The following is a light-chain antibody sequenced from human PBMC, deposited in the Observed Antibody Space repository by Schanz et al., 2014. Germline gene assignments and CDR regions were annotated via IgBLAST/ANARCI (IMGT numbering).Light chain of an antibody. J-gene: IGKJ3*01. CDR1: QSITSF. CDR3: QQSYSPPFT. CDR2: GAS. Sequence: DIQLTPSPSSLSASVGDRVTISCRASQSITSFLNWYQHKPGRAPKLLIFGASSLQSGVPSRFSGSGSGTDFTLTISSLQPEDFATYYCQQSYSPPFTFGPGTKVDIK. V-gene: IGKV1-39*01.